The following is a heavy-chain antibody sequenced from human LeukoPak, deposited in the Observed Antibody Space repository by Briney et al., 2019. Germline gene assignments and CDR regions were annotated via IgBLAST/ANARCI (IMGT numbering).Heavy chain of an antibody. CDR2: IYYSGST. J-gene: IGHJ5*02. Sequence: PSETLSLTCTVSGGSISSYYWSWIRQPPGKGLEWIGYIYYSGSTNYNPSLKSRVTISVNTSKNQFSLKLSSVTAADTAVYYCARTRNYVAANWFDPWGQGTLVTVSS. CDR1: GGSISSYY. D-gene: IGHD1-7*01. CDR3: ARTRNYVAANWFDP. V-gene: IGHV4-59*08.